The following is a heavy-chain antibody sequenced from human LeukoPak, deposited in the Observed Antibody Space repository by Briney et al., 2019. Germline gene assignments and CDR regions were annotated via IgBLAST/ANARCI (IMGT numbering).Heavy chain of an antibody. CDR1: GFTFGDDA. D-gene: IGHD4-23*01. V-gene: IGHV3-49*03. CDR3: SRYGGNGPDY. J-gene: IGHJ4*02. Sequence: GSLRLSCTASGFTFGDDAVSWFRQAPGKGLEWAGFIGGKAYGGTTEYAASVKGRFTISRDDSKSIAYLQMNSLRTEDTAVYYCSRYGGNGPDYWGQGTLVTVSS. CDR2: IGGKAYGGTT.